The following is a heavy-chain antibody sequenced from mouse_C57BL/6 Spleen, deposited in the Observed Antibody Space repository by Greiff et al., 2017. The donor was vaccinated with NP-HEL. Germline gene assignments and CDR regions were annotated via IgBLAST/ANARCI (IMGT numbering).Heavy chain of an antibody. CDR1: GFNIKDDY. V-gene: IGHV14-4*01. Sequence: VHVKQSGAELVRPGASVKLSCTASGFNIKDDYMHWVKQRPEQGLEWIGWIDPENGDTEYASKFQGKATITADTSSNTAYLQLSSLTSEDTAVYYCTTGGYAVRYFDYWGQGTTLTVSS. CDR2: IDPENGDT. CDR3: TTGGYAVRYFDY. D-gene: IGHD2-2*01. J-gene: IGHJ2*01.